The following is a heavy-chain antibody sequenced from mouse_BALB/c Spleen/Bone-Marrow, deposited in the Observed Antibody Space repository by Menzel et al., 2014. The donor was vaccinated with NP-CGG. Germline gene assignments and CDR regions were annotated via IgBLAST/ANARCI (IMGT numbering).Heavy chain of an antibody. Sequence: EVKLLESGPSLVKPSQTLSLTCSVTGDSIXSGYWNWIRKFPGNKLEYMGYISYSGSTYYNPSLKSRISITRDTSKNQYYLQLNSVTTEDTATYYCATYDGYCFDYWGQGTTLTVSS. D-gene: IGHD2-3*01. CDR2: ISYSGST. CDR1: GDSIXSGY. J-gene: IGHJ2*01. CDR3: ATYDGYCFDY. V-gene: IGHV3-8*02.